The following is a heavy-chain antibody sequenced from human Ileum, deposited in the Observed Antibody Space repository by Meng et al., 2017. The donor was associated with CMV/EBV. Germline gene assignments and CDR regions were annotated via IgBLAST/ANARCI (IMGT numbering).Heavy chain of an antibody. Sequence: SGLHFSSGTKYWVRQAPGKGLEWVAVTSYDGNYKYYADSVKGRFTISRHNSKNTLLLEMNSLRPEDTAVYYCARDIIIVVWESNWGYWGQGTLVTVSS. CDR1: GLHFSSGT. D-gene: IGHD2-15*01. CDR2: TSYDGNYK. CDR3: ARDIIIVVWESNWGY. V-gene: IGHV3-30*04. J-gene: IGHJ4*02.